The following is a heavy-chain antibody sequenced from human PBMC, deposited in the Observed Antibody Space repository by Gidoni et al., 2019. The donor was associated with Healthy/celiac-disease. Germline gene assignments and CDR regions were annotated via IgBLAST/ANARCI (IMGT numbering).Heavy chain of an antibody. J-gene: IGHJ4*02. D-gene: IGHD5-18*01. V-gene: IGHV4-34*01. CDR3: ERDSYYFDY. CDR1: GGSFSGYY. CDR2: INHSGRT. Sequence: QVPHQQWGAGLLKPSETLSLTCAVYGGSFSGYYWSWIRQPPGKGLEWIGEINHSGRTNSNPSRKSRVTISVDSSKNQFFLKLRSVTAADTSVYYCERDSYYFDYWGQGTLVTVSS.